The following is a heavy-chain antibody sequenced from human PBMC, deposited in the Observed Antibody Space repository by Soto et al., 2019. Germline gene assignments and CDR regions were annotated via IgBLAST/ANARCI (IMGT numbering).Heavy chain of an antibody. V-gene: IGHV3-23*01. CDR2: LSGSGGST. J-gene: IGHJ4*02. Sequence: EVQLLESGGGLVQPGGSLRLSCAASGFTFSSYAMSWVRQAPGKGLEWVSALSGSGGSTYYADSVKGRFTISRDNSNNTLYLPMNSLRAEDTAVYYCAKSAGYYNGAFDYWGQGTLVTVSS. CDR3: AKSAGYYNGAFDY. CDR1: GFTFSSYA. D-gene: IGHD3-9*01.